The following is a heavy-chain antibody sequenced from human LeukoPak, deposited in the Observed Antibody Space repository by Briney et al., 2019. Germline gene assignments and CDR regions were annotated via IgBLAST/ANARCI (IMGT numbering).Heavy chain of an antibody. V-gene: IGHV4-34*01. CDR1: GGSFSGYY. CDR3: TQIAVTGSSIDY. Sequence: PSETLSLTCAVYGGSFSGYYWSWIRQPPGKGLEWIGEINHSGSTNYNPSLKSRVTISVDTSKIQFSLKLSSVTAADTATYYCTQIAVTGSSIDYWGQGTLVTVSS. CDR2: INHSGST. D-gene: IGHD6-19*01. J-gene: IGHJ4*02.